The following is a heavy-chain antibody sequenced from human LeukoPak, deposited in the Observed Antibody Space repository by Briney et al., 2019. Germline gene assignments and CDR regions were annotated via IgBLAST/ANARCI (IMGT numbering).Heavy chain of an antibody. Sequence: ASVKVSCKASGYTFTSYAMNWVRQAPAQGLVWMGWIHTHTGNPTYAQGFTGRFVVSLDTSVSTAYLQISRLKAEDTAVYYCARGGCCTNGVCSDYYYYYMDIWGKGTTVTVSS. V-gene: IGHV7-4-1*02. J-gene: IGHJ6*03. CDR2: IHTHTGNP. CDR1: GYTFTSYA. CDR3: ARGGCCTNGVCSDYYYYYMDI. D-gene: IGHD2-8*01.